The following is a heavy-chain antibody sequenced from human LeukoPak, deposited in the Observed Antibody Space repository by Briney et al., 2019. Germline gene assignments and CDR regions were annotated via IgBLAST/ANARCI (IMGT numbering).Heavy chain of an antibody. CDR3: ARSTRDGYNHYHYYYMDV. D-gene: IGHD5-24*01. J-gene: IGHJ6*03. V-gene: IGHV3-53*01. CDR1: GFIFSSSY. Sequence: PGGSLRLSCAASGFIFSSSYMNWVRQAPGKGLEWVSVIYSGGHTYYTDSVKGGFTISRDNSNNTLYLYMNSLRPDDTAVYYCARSTRDGYNHYHYYYMDVWGKGTTVTVSS. CDR2: IYSGGHT.